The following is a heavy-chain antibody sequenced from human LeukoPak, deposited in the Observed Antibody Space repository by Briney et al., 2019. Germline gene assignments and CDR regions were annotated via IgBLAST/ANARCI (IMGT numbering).Heavy chain of an antibody. CDR2: IRHEGSNE. CDR3: AKVYGVAGIDY. Sequence: GGSLRLSCAASGFTFSSYGMYWVRQAPGKGLEWVAFIRHEGSNEYYADSVKGRFTISGDNSKNTVFLQMNSLRGEDTAVYYCAKVYGVAGIDYWGQGTLATVSS. D-gene: IGHD6-19*01. V-gene: IGHV3-30*02. J-gene: IGHJ4*02. CDR1: GFTFSSYG.